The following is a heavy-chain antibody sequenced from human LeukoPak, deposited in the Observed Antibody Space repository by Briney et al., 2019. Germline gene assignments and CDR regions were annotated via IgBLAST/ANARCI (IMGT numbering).Heavy chain of an antibody. J-gene: IGHJ6*02. V-gene: IGHV4-59*12. CDR2: IYYSGST. CDR3: ARVERSRVATTTTTVYCHYMDV. Sequence: SQTLSLTCTVTGGSINNYYWTWIRQPPGKGLEWIGYIYYSGSTNSNPSHKSRLSMSVDTSNNQLSLKLSSVTAADTAVYYCARVERSRVATTTTTVYCHYMDVWGQGTTVTVSS. CDR1: GGSINNYY. D-gene: IGHD5-12*01.